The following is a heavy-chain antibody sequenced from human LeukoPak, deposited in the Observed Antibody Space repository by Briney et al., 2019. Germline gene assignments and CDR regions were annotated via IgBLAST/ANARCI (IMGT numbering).Heavy chain of an antibody. CDR3: TSQISFCGGDCPFAFDI. D-gene: IGHD2-21*02. CDR2: IRSKPNSYAT. V-gene: IGHV3-73*01. Sequence: PGGSLRLSCAASGFTFSASAMRWVRQASGKGLEWVGHIRSKPNSYATEYAASVKGRFTISRDDLKNTAFLQMNSLKTDDTAVYYCTSQISFCGGDCPFAFDIWGQGTTVTVSS. CDR1: GFTFSASA. J-gene: IGHJ3*02.